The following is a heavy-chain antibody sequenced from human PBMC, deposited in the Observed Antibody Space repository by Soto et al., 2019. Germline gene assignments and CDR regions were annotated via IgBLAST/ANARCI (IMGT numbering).Heavy chain of an antibody. D-gene: IGHD3-22*01. CDR3: AHRRRYYDSSGYYYLEY. J-gene: IGHJ4*02. V-gene: IGHV2-5*02. CDR2: IYWDDDK. Sequence: QITLKESGPTLVKPTQTLTLTCTFSGFSLSTSGVGVGWIRQPPGKALEWLALIYWDDDKRYSPSLKSRLTITKDTSKNQFVLTMTNMDPVDTATYYCAHRRRYYDSSGYYYLEYWGQGTLVTVSS. CDR1: GFSLSTSGVG.